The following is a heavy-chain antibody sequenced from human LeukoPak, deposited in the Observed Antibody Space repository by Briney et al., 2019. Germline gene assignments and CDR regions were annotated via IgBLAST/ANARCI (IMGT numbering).Heavy chain of an antibody. V-gene: IGHV3-23*01. CDR3: AKSTAGKYSGSYYLDY. D-gene: IGHD1-26*01. CDR2: ISGGGDGT. J-gene: IGHJ4*02. CDR1: GFTFSSSA. Sequence: PGGSLRLSCAASGFTFSSSAMSWVRQAPGKGLEWISTISGGGDGTYFADSVKGRFTVSRDNSKNTLYLQMNSLRAEDTAVYYCAKSTAGKYSGSYYLDYWGQGTLVTVSS.